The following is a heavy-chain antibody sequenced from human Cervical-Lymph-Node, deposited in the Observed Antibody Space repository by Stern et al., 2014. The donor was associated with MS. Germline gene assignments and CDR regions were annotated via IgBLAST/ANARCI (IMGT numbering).Heavy chain of an antibody. Sequence: VQLVESGGGVVQPGRSLRLTCTVSGFTFSSYGMPWVRQAPGKGLEWVSVISYDGSDTYYAESVKGRFTISRDNSKNKLYLEMRSLRPEDTAVYYCVKRGITEVRGVRLGEYWGPGTLVIVSS. CDR3: VKRGITEVRGVRLGEY. V-gene: IGHV3-30*18. CDR1: GFTFSSYG. D-gene: IGHD3-10*01. J-gene: IGHJ4*02. CDR2: ISYDGSDT.